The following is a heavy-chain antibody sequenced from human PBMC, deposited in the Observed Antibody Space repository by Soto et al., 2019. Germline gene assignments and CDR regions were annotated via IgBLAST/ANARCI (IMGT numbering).Heavy chain of an antibody. J-gene: IGHJ6*02. CDR1: GGSISSYY. D-gene: IGHD2-21*01. CDR3: ARCGGGLGYYYYGMEV. V-gene: IGHV4-59*01. Sequence: QVQLQESGPGLVKPSETLSLTCTVSGGSISSYYWSWIRQPPGKGLEWIGYIFSSGNTNYNPSLKSRVTISVDTSKNQFSLKLSSVTAADTAVYYCARCGGGLGYYYYGMEVWGQGTTVTVSS. CDR2: IFSSGNT.